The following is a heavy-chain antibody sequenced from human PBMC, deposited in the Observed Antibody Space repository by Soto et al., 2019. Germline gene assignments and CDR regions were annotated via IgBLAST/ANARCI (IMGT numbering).Heavy chain of an antibody. J-gene: IGHJ4*02. CDR3: ARETRYYYGSSKVAYFDY. Sequence: PGGSLRLSCAASGFTFSSYAMSWVRQAPGKGLEWVSAISGSGGSTYYADSVKGRFTISRDNSKNTLYLQMNSLTAEDTAVYFCARETRYYYGSSKVAYFDYWGQGTLVTVSS. CDR2: ISGSGGST. CDR1: GFTFSSYA. D-gene: IGHD3-10*01. V-gene: IGHV3-23*01.